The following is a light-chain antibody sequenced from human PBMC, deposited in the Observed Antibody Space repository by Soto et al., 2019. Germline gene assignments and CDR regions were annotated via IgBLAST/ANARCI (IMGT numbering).Light chain of an antibody. Sequence: DIQMTQSPSTLSASVGDRVTITCRASQTINSKLAWYQKKPGQAPKLLIFDGYNLESGVPSRFSGSGSGTEFTLSIVSLQPDDFATYYCKQYETYFRYTFGQGTKLDIK. CDR3: KQYETYFRYT. CDR1: QTINSK. CDR2: DGY. J-gene: IGKJ2*01. V-gene: IGKV1-5*01.